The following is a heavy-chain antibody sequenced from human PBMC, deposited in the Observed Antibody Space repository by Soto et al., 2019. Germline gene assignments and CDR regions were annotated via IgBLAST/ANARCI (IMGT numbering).Heavy chain of an antibody. J-gene: IGHJ3*01. D-gene: IGHD6-6*01. V-gene: IGHV3-21*01. CDR1: GFTFSSHS. CDR2: ITSSRSYM. CDR3: ARENYDSSLSAFDV. Sequence: PGGSLRLSCAASGFTFSSHSMNWVRQAPGKGLEWVSSITSSRSYMYYADSVKGRFTISRDNAKNSLFLQMNTLRAEDTAMYYCARENYDSSLSAFDVWGQGTMVTVSS.